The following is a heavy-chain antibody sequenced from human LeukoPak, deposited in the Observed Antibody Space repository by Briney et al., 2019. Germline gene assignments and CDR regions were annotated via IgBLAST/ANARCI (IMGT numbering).Heavy chain of an antibody. J-gene: IGHJ6*03. CDR2: IHYSGST. CDR3: ARTTEGYAGGPGYSYYYYMDV. CDR1: GGSISSSSYY. Sequence: PSETLSLTCTVSGGSISSSSYYWSWIRQPPGKGLEWIGYIHYSGSTHYNPSLKSRVTISVDTSKNQVSLKLRSVTAADTAVYYCARTTEGYAGGPGYSYYYYMDVWGKGTTVTISS. D-gene: IGHD5-12*01. V-gene: IGHV4-61*01.